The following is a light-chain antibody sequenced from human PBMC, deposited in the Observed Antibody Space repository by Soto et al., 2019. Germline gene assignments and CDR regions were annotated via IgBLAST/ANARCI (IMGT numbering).Light chain of an antibody. V-gene: IGKV1-27*01. J-gene: IGKJ4*01. CDR3: QTYNSAPLT. Sequence: DIQMTQSPSSLSASVGDRVTITCRASQDINNYLAWYQQKPGKVPKLLIYGASTLHSGVPSRFSGSGSGTDFTLAISRLQPGDVANYYCQTYNSAPLTVGGGTKVEI. CDR2: GAS. CDR1: QDINNY.